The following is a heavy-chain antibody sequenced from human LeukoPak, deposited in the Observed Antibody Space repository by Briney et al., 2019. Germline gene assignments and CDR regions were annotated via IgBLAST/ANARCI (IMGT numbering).Heavy chain of an antibody. CDR1: GGSISSYY. D-gene: IGHD5-18*01. V-gene: IGHV4-59*01. CDR3: ARRGEYSYGPSDNWFDP. J-gene: IGHJ5*02. Sequence: PSETLSLTCTVSGGSISSYYWSWIRQPPGKGLEWIGYIYYSGSTNYNPSLKSRVTISVDTSKNQFSLKLRSVTAAATAVYYCARRGEYSYGPSDNWFDPWGQGTLVTVSS. CDR2: IYYSGST.